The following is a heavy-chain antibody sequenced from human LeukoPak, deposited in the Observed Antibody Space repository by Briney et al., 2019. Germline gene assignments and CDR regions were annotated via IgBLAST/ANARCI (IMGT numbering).Heavy chain of an antibody. CDR3: AKDANPWAWLQGNWFDP. V-gene: IGHV3-30*02. Sequence: GGSLRLSCAASGFTFSSYGMHWVRQAPGKGLEWVAFIRYDGSNKYYADSVKGRFTISRDNSKNTLYLQMNSLRAEDTAVYYCAKDANPWAWLQGNWFDPWGQGTLVTVSS. CDR2: IRYDGSNK. D-gene: IGHD5-24*01. J-gene: IGHJ5*02. CDR1: GFTFSSYG.